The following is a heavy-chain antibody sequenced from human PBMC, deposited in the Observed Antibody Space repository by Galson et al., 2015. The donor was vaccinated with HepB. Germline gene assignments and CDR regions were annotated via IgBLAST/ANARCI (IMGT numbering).Heavy chain of an antibody. V-gene: IGHV3-21*01. J-gene: IGHJ5*02. Sequence: SLRLSCAASGFTFSSYSMNWVRQAPGKGLEWVSSISSSSSYIYYADSVKGRFTISRDNAKNSLYLQMNSLRAEDTAVYYCARDLIEGLQQFLGFDPWGQGTLVTVSS. D-gene: IGHD6-13*01. CDR2: ISSSSSYI. CDR3: ARDLIEGLQQFLGFDP. CDR1: GFTFSSYS.